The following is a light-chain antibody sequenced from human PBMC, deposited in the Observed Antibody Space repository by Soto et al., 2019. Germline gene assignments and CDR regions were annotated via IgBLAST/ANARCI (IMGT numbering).Light chain of an antibody. J-gene: IGKJ3*01. CDR3: QQYLNRTIST. CDR1: QDISNY. V-gene: IGKV1-33*01. CDR2: DAS. Sequence: DIQMIQSPSSLSASVGDRVTITCQARQDISNYLNWYQQKLGKAPRLLIYDASNLETGVTSKFSGSGSGTDFTFTISSLQPEDIATYYCQQYLNRTISTFGPGTKVDIK.